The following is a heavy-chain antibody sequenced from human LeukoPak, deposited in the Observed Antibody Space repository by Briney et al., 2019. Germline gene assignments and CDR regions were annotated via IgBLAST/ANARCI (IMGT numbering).Heavy chain of an antibody. CDR2: INWNGGRT. CDR3: AKDSVPMPTGWFDP. Sequence: PGGSLRLSCAASGFMFDDYGMSWVRQAPGKGLEWVSGINWNGGRTGYADSVKGRFTISRDTSKNTLYLQMNSLRAEDTAIYYCAKDSVPMPTGWFDPWGQGTLVTVSS. D-gene: IGHD2-2*01. J-gene: IGHJ5*02. V-gene: IGHV3-20*04. CDR1: GFMFDDYG.